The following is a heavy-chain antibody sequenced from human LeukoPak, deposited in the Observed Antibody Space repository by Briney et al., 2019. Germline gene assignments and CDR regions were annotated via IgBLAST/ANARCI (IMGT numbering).Heavy chain of an antibody. CDR1: GGSISSSSYY. V-gene: IGHV4-39*07. J-gene: IGHJ4*02. Sequence: PSETLSLTCTVSGGSISSSSYYWGWIRQPPGKGLEWIGSIYYSGSTYYNPSLKSRVTISVDTSKNQFSLKLSSVTAADTAVYYCARDHDSSGYTTTDFDYWGQGTLVTVSS. CDR2: IYYSGST. CDR3: ARDHDSSGYTTTDFDY. D-gene: IGHD3-22*01.